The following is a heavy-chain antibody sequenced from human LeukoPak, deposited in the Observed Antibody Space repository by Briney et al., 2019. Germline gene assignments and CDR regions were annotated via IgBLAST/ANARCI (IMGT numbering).Heavy chain of an antibody. Sequence: PSETLSLTCTVSGGSISSSSYYWSWIRQPPGKGLEWIGEINHSGSTNYNPSLKSRVTISVDTSKNQFSLKLSSVTAADTAVYYCARGRLRIAARPDYYYGMDVWGQGTTVTVSS. CDR1: GGSISSSSYY. CDR3: ARGRLRIAARPDYYYGMDV. J-gene: IGHJ6*02. CDR2: INHSGST. V-gene: IGHV4-39*07. D-gene: IGHD6-6*01.